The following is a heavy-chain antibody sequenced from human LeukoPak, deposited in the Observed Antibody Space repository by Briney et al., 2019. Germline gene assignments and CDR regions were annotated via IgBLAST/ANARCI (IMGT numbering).Heavy chain of an antibody. V-gene: IGHV4-39*02. CDR2: IYYSGST. D-gene: IGHD3-22*01. CDR3: AREAPGYYYDSSGYYTRGGGPNYYYYMDV. Sequence: SETLSLTCAVSGGSINNNHYYWGWIRQPPGKGLEWIGSIYYSGSTYYNPSLKSRVTISVDTPENHFSLKLSSVTAADTAVYYCAREAPGYYYDSSGYYTRGGGPNYYYYMDVWGKGTTVTVSS. J-gene: IGHJ6*03. CDR1: GGSINNNHYY.